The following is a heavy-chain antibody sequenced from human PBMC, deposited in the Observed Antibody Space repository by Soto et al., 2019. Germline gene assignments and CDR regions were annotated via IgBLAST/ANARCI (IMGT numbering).Heavy chain of an antibody. Sequence: GGSLRLSCAASGFTFSNYAMSWVRQAPGKGLEWVSLISNTGDHTYYADSVKGHFTISRDNSKNTLYLQMNSLRAEDTAVYYCAKTNSNTNYFDPWGQGTLVTSPQ. CDR1: GFTFSNYA. D-gene: IGHD1-1*01. J-gene: IGHJ5*02. CDR3: AKTNSNTNYFDP. V-gene: IGHV3-23*01. CDR2: ISNTGDHT.